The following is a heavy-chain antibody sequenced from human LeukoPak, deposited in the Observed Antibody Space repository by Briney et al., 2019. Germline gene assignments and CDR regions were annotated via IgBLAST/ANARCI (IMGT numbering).Heavy chain of an antibody. CDR2: IYYTGTT. J-gene: IGHJ4*02. Sequence: PSETLSLTCSVSGDSIINYYWSWIRRSPEKGLEWIGYIYYTGTTKYNPSLESRVFMSVDTSKNQFSLRLTSVTVADTAVYYCAKEPSVWGQGILVTVSS. V-gene: IGHV4-59*01. CDR3: AKEPSV. CDR1: GDSIINYY.